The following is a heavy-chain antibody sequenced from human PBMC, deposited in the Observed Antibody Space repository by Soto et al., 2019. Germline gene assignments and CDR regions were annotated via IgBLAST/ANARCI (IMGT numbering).Heavy chain of an antibody. D-gene: IGHD2-21*02. CDR2: ISYDGSNK. CDR1: GFIFSNYV. Sequence: GGSLRLSCAASGFIFSNYVMHWVRQAPGKGLEWVAVISYDGSNKHYADSVKGRFTISRDNSKSTLYVQMNSLRAEDTAVYYCARSYCGDDCALDHWGQGTLDTVSS. CDR3: ARSYCGDDCALDH. V-gene: IGHV3-30-3*01. J-gene: IGHJ4*02.